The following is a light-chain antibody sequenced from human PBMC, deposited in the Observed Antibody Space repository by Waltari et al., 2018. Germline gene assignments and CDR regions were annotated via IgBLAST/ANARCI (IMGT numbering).Light chain of an antibody. CDR1: SSNIGGGYD. CDR3: QSYDISLSGSL. J-gene: IGLJ2*01. V-gene: IGLV1-40*01. Sequence: QSVLTQSPSVSGAPGQRVTISCTGSSSNIGGGYDVQWYQQLPGTAPKLLLYNNNNRPSGVPDRFSGSKSGTSASLAITGLQAEDEADYYCQSYDISLSGSLFGGGTKLTVL. CDR2: NNN.